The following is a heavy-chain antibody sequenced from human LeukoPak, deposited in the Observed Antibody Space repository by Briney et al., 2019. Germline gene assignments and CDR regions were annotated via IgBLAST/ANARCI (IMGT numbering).Heavy chain of an antibody. CDR2: ITPIFGTA. J-gene: IGHJ3*02. Sequence: GASVKVSCKASGGTFSCYAISWVRQAPGQGLEWMGGITPIFGTANYAQKFQGRVTITADESTSTAYMELSSLRSEDTAVYYCARPYCSGGSCYRADAFDIWGQGTMVTVSS. V-gene: IGHV1-69*13. D-gene: IGHD2-15*01. CDR1: GGTFSCYA. CDR3: ARPYCSGGSCYRADAFDI.